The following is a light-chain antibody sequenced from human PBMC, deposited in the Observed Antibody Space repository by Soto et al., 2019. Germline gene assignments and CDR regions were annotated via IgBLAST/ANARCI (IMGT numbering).Light chain of an antibody. V-gene: IGLV2-14*01. CDR1: SVDVGGYNY. Sequence: QSALTQPASVSGSPGQSITISCTGTSVDVGGYNYVSWYQQHPGKAAKVMIYEVSNRPSGVSNRFSGSKSGNTASLTISGLQDEDEADYYCSSYTSSSTFVFGTGTKPTVL. CDR2: EVS. J-gene: IGLJ1*01. CDR3: SSYTSSSTFV.